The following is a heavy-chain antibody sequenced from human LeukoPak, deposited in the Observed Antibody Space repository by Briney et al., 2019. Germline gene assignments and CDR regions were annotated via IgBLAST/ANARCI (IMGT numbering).Heavy chain of an antibody. J-gene: IGHJ6*03. CDR1: GFTFSSYA. Sequence: GGSLRLSCAASGFTFSSYAMHWVRQAPGKGLEWVAFIRYDGSNKYYADSVKGRFTISRDNSKNTLYLQMNSLRAEDTAVYYCAKNKKITSYDSSGYYYGDYYYYYYMDVWGKGTTVTISS. D-gene: IGHD3-22*01. CDR2: IRYDGSNK. CDR3: AKNKKITSYDSSGYYYGDYYYYYYMDV. V-gene: IGHV3-30*02.